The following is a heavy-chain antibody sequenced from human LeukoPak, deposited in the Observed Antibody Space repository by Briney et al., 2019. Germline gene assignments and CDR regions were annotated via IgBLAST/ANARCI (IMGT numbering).Heavy chain of an antibody. CDR3: ARHGINYYDSSGYYLNWFDP. CDR2: IYPGDSDT. D-gene: IGHD3-22*01. J-gene: IGHJ5*02. CDR1: GYSFTSYW. Sequence: GESLKISCKGSGYSFTSYWIGWVRQMPGKGLEWMGIIYPGDSDTRYSPSFQGQVTISADKSISTAYLQWSSLKASHTAMYYCARHGINYYDSSGYYLNWFDPWGQGTLVTVSS. V-gene: IGHV5-51*01.